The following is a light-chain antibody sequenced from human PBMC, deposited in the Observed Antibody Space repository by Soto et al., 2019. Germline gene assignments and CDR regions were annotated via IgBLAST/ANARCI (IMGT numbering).Light chain of an antibody. Sequence: DIQLTQSPSTLSASVGDRVTITCRASQSISSWLAWYQQKPGKAPKFLIYKTSNLESGVPSRFSGSGPGTEFTLTISSLQPDDFATYYCQYYNNYCWTFGQGTKVEIK. V-gene: IGKV1-5*03. CDR1: QSISSW. CDR2: KTS. J-gene: IGKJ1*01. CDR3: QYYNNYCWT.